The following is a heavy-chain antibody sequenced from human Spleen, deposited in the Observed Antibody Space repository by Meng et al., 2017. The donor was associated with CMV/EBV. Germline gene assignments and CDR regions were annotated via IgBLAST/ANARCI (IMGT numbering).Heavy chain of an antibody. V-gene: IGHV1-46*01. D-gene: IGHD3-22*01. CDR1: GFAFGIYC. Sequence: ASVKVSCKASGFAFGIYCIHWVRQAPGQGLEWMGMINPSGGSTTYARNFQGRFTMTRDTSTSTVYMELTSLRSEETAVYYCTRDLVGYDAFDIWGQGTMVTVSS. CDR2: INPSGGST. J-gene: IGHJ3*02. CDR3: TRDLVGYDAFDI.